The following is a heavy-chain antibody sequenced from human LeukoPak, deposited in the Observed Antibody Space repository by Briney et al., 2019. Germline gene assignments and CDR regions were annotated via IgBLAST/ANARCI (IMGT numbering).Heavy chain of an antibody. CDR3: ARREGDYDFWSGYYTTLSNGYYFQH. D-gene: IGHD3-3*01. CDR1: GYTFTSYG. CDR2: ISAYNGNT. Sequence: GASVKVSCKASGYTFTSYGISWVRQAPGQGLEWMGWISAYNGNTNYAQKLQGRVTMTTDTSTSTAYMELRSLRSDDTAVYYCARREGDYDFWSGYYTTLSNGYYFQHWGQGTLVTVSS. J-gene: IGHJ1*01. V-gene: IGHV1-18*01.